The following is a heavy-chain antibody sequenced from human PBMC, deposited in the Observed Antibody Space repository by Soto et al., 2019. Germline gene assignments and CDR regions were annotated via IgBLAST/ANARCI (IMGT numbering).Heavy chain of an antibody. V-gene: IGHV4-34*01. CDR2: INHSGST. CDR1: GGSFSGYY. D-gene: IGHD6-19*01. Sequence: SSETLSLTCAVYGGSFSGYYWSWIRQPPGKGLEWIGEINHSGSTNYNPSLKSRVTISVDTSKNQCSLKLSSVAAADTAVYYCAREKGRIAVAGTDYWGQGTLVTGSS. J-gene: IGHJ4*02. CDR3: AREKGRIAVAGTDY.